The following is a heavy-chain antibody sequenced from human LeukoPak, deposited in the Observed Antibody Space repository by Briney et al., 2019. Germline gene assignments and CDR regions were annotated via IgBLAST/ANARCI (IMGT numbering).Heavy chain of an antibody. V-gene: IGHV4-30-4*01. CDR1: VGSISSGDYY. CDR2: IYYSGST. J-gene: IGHJ2*01. CDR3: ARDVLVVDYGSVNRGYFDL. D-gene: IGHD4-17*01. Sequence: SETLSLTCTVSVGSISSGDYYWRCVRQPPGTGLEWIGYIYYSGSTYYNPSLKSRVTISVDTSKNQFSLKLSSVTTADTAVYYCARDVLVVDYGSVNRGYFDLWGRGTLVTVSS.